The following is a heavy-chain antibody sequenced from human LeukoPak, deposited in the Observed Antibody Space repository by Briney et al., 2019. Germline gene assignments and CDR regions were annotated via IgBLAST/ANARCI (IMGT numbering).Heavy chain of an antibody. D-gene: IGHD3-10*01. Sequence: GSLRLSCAASGFTFSSYWMSWVRQAPGKGLGWVANIKQDGSEKYYADSVKGRSTISRDNAKNLLYLQMNSLRAKDTAVYYCARGSYYYGSGSYYTWGQGTLGTVSS. CDR2: IKQDGSEK. V-gene: IGHV3-7*04. CDR1: GFTFSSYW. CDR3: ARGSYYYGSGSYYT. J-gene: IGHJ4*02.